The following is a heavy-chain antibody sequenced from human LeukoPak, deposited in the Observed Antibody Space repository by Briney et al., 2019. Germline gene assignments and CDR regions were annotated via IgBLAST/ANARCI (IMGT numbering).Heavy chain of an antibody. D-gene: IGHD3/OR15-3a*01. CDR3: ARRGLVAGIYDLVYGFDL. CDR2: VNPDTGNT. J-gene: IGHJ3*01. Sequence: ASVKVSCKAAGYSFTTFHINWVRQAPGQGPEWMGWVNPDTGNTGFAQKFQGRVTITQHSSLTTVYMELSSLTSEDTAVYYCARRGLVAGIYDLVYGFDLWGQGTMVTVSS. CDR1: GYSFTTFH. V-gene: IGHV1-8*03.